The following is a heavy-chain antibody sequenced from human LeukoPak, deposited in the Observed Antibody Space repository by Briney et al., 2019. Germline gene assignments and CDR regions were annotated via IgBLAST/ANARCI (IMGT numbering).Heavy chain of an antibody. J-gene: IGHJ4*02. Sequence: PGGSLSLSCAASGFIFSDYWMHWVRQGPGKGLVWVSRIKSDGSSTSYAESVKGRFTISRDNAKNTVYVHMNSLRDEDTAVYYCARELAGHYYGSGSSFDYWGQGTLVTVSS. CDR2: IKSDGSST. CDR1: GFIFSDYW. V-gene: IGHV3-74*01. D-gene: IGHD3-10*01. CDR3: ARELAGHYYGSGSSFDY.